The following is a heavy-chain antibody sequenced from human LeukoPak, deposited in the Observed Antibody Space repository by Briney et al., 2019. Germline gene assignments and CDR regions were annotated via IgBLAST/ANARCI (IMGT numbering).Heavy chain of an antibody. CDR3: ARDPGFMVRGSRRGYDDYYYYMDV. CDR2: IHTSGST. Sequence: PSETLSLTCTVSGCSISSYYWSRIRQPAGKGLEWIGRIHTSGSTNYNPSLKSRVTISVDTSKNQFSLKLSSVTAADTAVYYCARDPGFMVRGSRRGYDDYYYYMDVWGKGTTVTISS. J-gene: IGHJ6*03. D-gene: IGHD3-10*01. V-gene: IGHV4-4*07. CDR1: GCSISSYY.